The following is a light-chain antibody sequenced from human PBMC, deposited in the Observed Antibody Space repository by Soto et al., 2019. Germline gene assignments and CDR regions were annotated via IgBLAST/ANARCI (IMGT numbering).Light chain of an antibody. J-gene: IGKJ1*01. CDR1: QTIMTY. Sequence: DIQMTQSPSSLSASVGDVVAITCRASQTIMTYLNWYQLKPGKPPKLLIYAASSLQSGVPSRFSGSGSGTDFTLTISSLQPEDFATYYCQQSYSTPRTFGQGTKVDIK. V-gene: IGKV1-39*01. CDR3: QQSYSTPRT. CDR2: AAS.